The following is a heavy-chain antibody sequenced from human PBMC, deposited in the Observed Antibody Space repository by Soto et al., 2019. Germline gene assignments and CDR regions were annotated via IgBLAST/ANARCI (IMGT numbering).Heavy chain of an antibody. V-gene: IGHV3-49*04. Sequence: GGSLRLSCTASGFTFGDYAMSWVRQAPGKGLEWVGFIRSKAYGGTTEYAASVKGRFTISRDDSKSIAYLQMNSLKTEDTAVYYCTRDYGGPNRRRALAPWGKRTLVPVSS. D-gene: IGHD3-3*02. CDR3: TRDYGGPNRRRALAP. J-gene: IGHJ5*02. CDR2: IRSKAYGGTT. CDR1: GFTFGDYA.